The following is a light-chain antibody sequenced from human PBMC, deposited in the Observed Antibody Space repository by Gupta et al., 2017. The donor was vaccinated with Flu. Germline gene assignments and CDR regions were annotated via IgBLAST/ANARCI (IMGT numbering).Light chain of an antibody. CDR2: KAS. J-gene: IGKJ4*01. Sequence: DIQMTQSPSTLSAYVGDRVTITCRASQSLSSWLAWYQQKPGKAPNLLIYKASNLESGVPSRFSGSGSGTEFTLTSSSLQPDDFATYYCQQYDSYSLTFGGRTKVEI. V-gene: IGKV1-5*03. CDR1: QSLSSW. CDR3: QQYDSYSLT.